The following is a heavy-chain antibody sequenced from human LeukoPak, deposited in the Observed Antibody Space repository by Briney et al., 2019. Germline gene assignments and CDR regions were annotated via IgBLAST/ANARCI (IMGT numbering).Heavy chain of an antibody. Sequence: SETLSLTCTVSGGSISSYYWSWIRQPPGKGLEWIGYIYYSGSTNYNPSPKSRVTISVDTSKNQFSLKLSSVTAADTAVYYCATTRVRGVIRNLGLDVWGQGTTVTVSS. CDR3: ATTRVRGVIRNLGLDV. J-gene: IGHJ6*02. CDR2: IYYSGST. V-gene: IGHV4-59*01. D-gene: IGHD3-10*01. CDR1: GGSISSYY.